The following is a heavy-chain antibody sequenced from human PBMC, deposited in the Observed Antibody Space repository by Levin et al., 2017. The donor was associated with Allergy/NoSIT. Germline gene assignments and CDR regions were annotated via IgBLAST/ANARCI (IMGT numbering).Heavy chain of an antibody. Sequence: SCAASGFTFNSYAMHWVRQAPGKGLEWLAVISYDGSNEYDADSVRGRFTISRDNSKNTLYLQMNSLRAEDTAVYYCSTSGGSYFNSAFDYWGRGILVTVSS. J-gene: IGHJ4*02. CDR3: STSGGSYFNSAFDY. D-gene: IGHD3-10*01. CDR1: GFTFNSYA. CDR2: ISYDGSNE. V-gene: IGHV3-30*04.